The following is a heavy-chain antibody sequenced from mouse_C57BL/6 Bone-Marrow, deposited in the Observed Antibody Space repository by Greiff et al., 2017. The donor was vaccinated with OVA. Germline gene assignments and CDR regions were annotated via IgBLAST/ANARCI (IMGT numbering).Heavy chain of an antibody. Sequence: QVQLKQPGAELVKPGASVKLSCKASGYTFTSYWMHWVKQRPGQGLEWIGAIHPNSGSTNYNEKFKSKAILTVDKSSSTAYMQLSSLTSEDSAVYYYVQYGHFDYWGQGTTLTVSS. CDR1: GYTFTSYW. V-gene: IGHV1-64*01. J-gene: IGHJ2*01. CDR2: IHPNSGST. CDR3: VQYGHFDY. D-gene: IGHD1-1*01.